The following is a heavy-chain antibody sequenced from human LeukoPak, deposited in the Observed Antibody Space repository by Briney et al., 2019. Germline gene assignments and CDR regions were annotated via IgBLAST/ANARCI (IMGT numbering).Heavy chain of an antibody. V-gene: IGHV3-23*01. CDR2: ISGSGGST. D-gene: IGHD3-22*01. CDR1: GFTFSNYG. J-gene: IGHJ4*02. Sequence: PGGTLRLSCAASGFTFSNYGMSWVRQAPGKGLEWVSGISGSGGSTYYADSVKGRFTISRDNSKNTLYLQMNSLRAEDTAVYYCARHVVAVGFDYWGQGTLVTVSS. CDR3: ARHVVAVGFDY.